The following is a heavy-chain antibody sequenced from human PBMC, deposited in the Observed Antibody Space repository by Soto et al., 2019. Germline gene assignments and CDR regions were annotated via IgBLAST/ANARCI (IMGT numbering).Heavy chain of an antibody. Sequence: PGGSLRLSCAASGFTFSNYAMSWVRQAPGKGLEWVSSINANGGSTFYADSVKGRFTISRDNSKNTLYLQMNSLRVEDTAIYYWAKVGPSAPGGQGPLVPVSS. J-gene: IGHJ5*02. CDR2: INANGGST. V-gene: IGHV3-23*01. CDR1: GFTFSNYA. D-gene: IGHD3-16*01. CDR3: AKVGPSAP.